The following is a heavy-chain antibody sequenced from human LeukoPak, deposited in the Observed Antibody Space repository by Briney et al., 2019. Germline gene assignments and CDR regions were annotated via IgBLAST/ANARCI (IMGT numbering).Heavy chain of an antibody. J-gene: IGHJ4*02. CDR1: GYSFTSYW. Sequence: GESLKIPCKGSGYSFTSYWIGWVRQMPGKGLEWMGIIYPGDSDTRYSPSFQGQVTISADKSISTAYLQWSSLKASDTAMYYCARFGSNTHSSKTFLFDYWGQGTLVTVSS. CDR3: ARFGSNTHSSKTFLFDY. D-gene: IGHD6-13*01. V-gene: IGHV5-51*01. CDR2: IYPGDSDT.